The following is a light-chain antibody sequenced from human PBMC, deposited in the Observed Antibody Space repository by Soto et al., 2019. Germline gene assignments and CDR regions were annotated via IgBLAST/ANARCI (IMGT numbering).Light chain of an antibody. CDR3: SSYTSSSTRGGV. J-gene: IGLJ3*02. Sequence: QSALTQPASVSGSPGQSITISCTGTSSDVGGYNYVSWYQQHPGKAPKLMIYEVSNRPSGVSNRFSGSKSGNTASLTISGLHAEDEADYYCSSYTSSSTRGGVFGGGTKLTVL. V-gene: IGLV2-14*01. CDR1: SSDVGGYNY. CDR2: EVS.